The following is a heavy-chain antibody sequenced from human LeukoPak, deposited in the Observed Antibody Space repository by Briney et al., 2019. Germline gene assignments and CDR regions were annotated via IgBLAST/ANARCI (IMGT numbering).Heavy chain of an antibody. J-gene: IGHJ5*02. V-gene: IGHV4-61*01. Sequence: PSETLSLTCTVSGGSVSSGSYYWSWIRQPPGKGLEWIGYNYYHGRTNYNPSLKSRVTISIDTSKNQFSLRLTSVTAADTAVYYWARDHGGNWFDPWGQGTLVTVSS. D-gene: IGHD3-10*01. CDR1: GGSVSSGSYY. CDR3: ARDHGGNWFDP. CDR2: NYYHGRT.